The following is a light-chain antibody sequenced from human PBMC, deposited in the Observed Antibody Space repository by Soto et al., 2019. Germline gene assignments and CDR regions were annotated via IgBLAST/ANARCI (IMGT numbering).Light chain of an antibody. CDR1: QSLIHSDGNTY. CDR2: KVS. V-gene: IGKV2-30*02. J-gene: IGKJ1*01. CDR3: MQGTHWPWT. Sequence: DVVMTQSPLSLPVTLGQPASISCRSSQSLIHSDGNTYLNWFQQRPGQSPRRLIYKVSDRDSGVPDRFSGSGSGPDFTRKISRVEAEDVGVYYCMQGTHWPWTFGQGTEVEIK.